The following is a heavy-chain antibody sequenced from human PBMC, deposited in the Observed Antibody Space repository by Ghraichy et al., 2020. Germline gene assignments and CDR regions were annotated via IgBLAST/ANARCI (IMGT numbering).Heavy chain of an antibody. D-gene: IGHD2-15*01. CDR2: ISSRITTV. CDR3: VKDSGYCTGGRCYSWFDP. Sequence: LSLTCAASGFSFTRSSMNWVRQAPGKGLEWIAYISSRITTVYYAASVKGRFTISRDNAKNSLFLQMNSLRAEDTALDYWVKDSGYCTGGRCYSWFDPWGQGTLVTVSS. CDR1: GFSFTRSS. V-gene: IGHV3-48*01. J-gene: IGHJ5*02.